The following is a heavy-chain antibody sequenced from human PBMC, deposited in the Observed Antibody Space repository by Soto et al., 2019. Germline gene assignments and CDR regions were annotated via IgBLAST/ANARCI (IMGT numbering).Heavy chain of an antibody. J-gene: IGHJ6*02. CDR2: INPSGGST. V-gene: IGHV1-46*01. CDR3: ARTTYYDFWSGYYTPYYYYGMDV. CDR1: GYTFTSHY. Sequence: GAPVRGFCTASGYTFTSHYMHWVRQAPGQGLEWMGIINPSGGSTSYAQNYQGRVTMTRDTATSTVYRELSRLRSEDTAVYYCARTTYYDFWSGYYTPYYYYGMDVWGQGTTVTVSS. D-gene: IGHD3-3*01.